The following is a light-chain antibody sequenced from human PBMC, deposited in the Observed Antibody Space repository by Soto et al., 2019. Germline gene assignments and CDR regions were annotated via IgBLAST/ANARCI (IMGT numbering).Light chain of an antibody. CDR1: FSNIGDNA. V-gene: IGLV1-44*01. CDR3: AAWDDSLNGLYV. CDR2: LND. Sequence: QSVLTQPPSLSATPGQRVNISCSGSFSNIGDNAVNWYQQLPGAAPKLLIYLNDQRPSGVPDRFSGSKSGTSASLAISGLQSEDEADYYCAAWDDSLNGLYVFGTGTKVTVL. J-gene: IGLJ1*01.